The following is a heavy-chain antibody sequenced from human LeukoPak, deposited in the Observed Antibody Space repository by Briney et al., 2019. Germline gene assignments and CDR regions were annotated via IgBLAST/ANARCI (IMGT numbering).Heavy chain of an antibody. CDR1: GFTFSSYG. CDR3: ARETDSSGWPIDY. V-gene: IGHV3-33*01. Sequence: WGSLRLSCAASGFTFSSYGMHWVRQAPGKGLEWVAVIWYDGSNKYYADSVKGRFTISRDNSKNTLYLQMNSLRAEDTAVYYCARETDSSGWPIDYWGQGTLVTVSS. J-gene: IGHJ4*02. D-gene: IGHD6-19*01. CDR2: IWYDGSNK.